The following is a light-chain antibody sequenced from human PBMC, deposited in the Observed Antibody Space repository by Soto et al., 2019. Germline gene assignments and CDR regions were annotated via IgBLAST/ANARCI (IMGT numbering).Light chain of an antibody. CDR1: QSVSSY. CDR2: DAS. V-gene: IGKV3-11*01. CDR3: QQRNNWPRT. Sequence: EIVLTQSPATLSLSPGERATLSCRASQSVSSYSAWYQQTPGQAPRLLIYDASTRATGIPARFSGSGSGTDFTLTISSLEPEDFALYYCQQRNNWPRTFGQGTKLEIK. J-gene: IGKJ2*01.